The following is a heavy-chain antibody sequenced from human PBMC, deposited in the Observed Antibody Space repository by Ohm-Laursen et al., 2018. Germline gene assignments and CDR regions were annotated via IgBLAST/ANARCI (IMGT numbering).Heavy chain of an antibody. CDR3: AKFGYSSSWYRQSGAFDI. V-gene: IGHV3-23*01. Sequence: SLRLSCTAPGFTFSSYAMSWVRQAPGKGLEWVSAISGSGGSTYYADSVKGRFTISRDNSKNTLYLQMNSLRAEDTAVYYCAKFGYSSSWYRQSGAFDIWGQGTMVTVSS. J-gene: IGHJ3*02. CDR2: ISGSGGST. CDR1: GFTFSSYA. D-gene: IGHD6-13*01.